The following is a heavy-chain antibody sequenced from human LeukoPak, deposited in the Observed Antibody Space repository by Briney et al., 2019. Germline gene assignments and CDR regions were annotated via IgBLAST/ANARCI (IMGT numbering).Heavy chain of an antibody. D-gene: IGHD3-22*01. Sequence: TGGSLRLSCAASGFTFSSYEMNWVRQAPGKGLEWVSYISSSGSTIYYADSVKGRFTISRDNSKNTLYLQMNSLRAEDTAVYYCAKRRYYYDSSGYYGPFDYWGQGTLVTVSS. CDR3: AKRRYYYDSSGYYGPFDY. V-gene: IGHV3-48*03. CDR2: ISSSGSTI. CDR1: GFTFSSYE. J-gene: IGHJ4*02.